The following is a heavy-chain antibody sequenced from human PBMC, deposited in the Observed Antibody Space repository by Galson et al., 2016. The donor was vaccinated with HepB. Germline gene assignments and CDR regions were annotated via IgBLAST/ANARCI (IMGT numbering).Heavy chain of an antibody. J-gene: IGHJ5*02. D-gene: IGHD3-10*01. CDR1: GVSIGSGTYF. CDR2: SYATGST. CDR3: ARGIGVGNWFDP. Sequence: PLSLTCTVSGVSIGSGTYFWTWIRQPAGKTLEWIGRSYATGSTYYNPSVESRVTISLDTSKNQFSLKLTSVTASDTATYYCARGIGVGNWFDPWGQGTLVTVSS. V-gene: IGHV4-61*02.